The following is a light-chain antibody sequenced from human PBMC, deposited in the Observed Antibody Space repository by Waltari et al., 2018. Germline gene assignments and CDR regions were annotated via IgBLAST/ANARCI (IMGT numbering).Light chain of an antibody. V-gene: IGLV2-11*01. CDR1: SRVVGGSHL. J-gene: IGLJ1*01. Sequence: SALTQPRSVSGPPGQSATTSSPGSSRVVGGSHLVPWFQQLPGSAPKLLIYDVSERPPGVPDRFSGSKSANTASLTISGLQAEDEADYYCCSYVDTYTYVFGPGTRVIVL. CDR2: DVS. CDR3: CSYVDTYTYV.